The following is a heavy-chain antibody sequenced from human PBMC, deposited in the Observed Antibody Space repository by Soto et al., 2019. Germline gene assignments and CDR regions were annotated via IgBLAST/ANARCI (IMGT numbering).Heavy chain of an antibody. CDR2: IVVGSGNT. Sequence: GASVKVSCKASGFTFTSSAVQWVRQARGQRLEWIGWIVVGSGNTNYAQKFQERVTITRDMSTSTAYMELSSLRSEDTAVYYCAAGGGSSWSPYYFDYWGQGTLVTVSS. CDR1: GFTFTSSA. D-gene: IGHD6-13*01. V-gene: IGHV1-58*01. CDR3: AAGGGSSWSPYYFDY. J-gene: IGHJ4*02.